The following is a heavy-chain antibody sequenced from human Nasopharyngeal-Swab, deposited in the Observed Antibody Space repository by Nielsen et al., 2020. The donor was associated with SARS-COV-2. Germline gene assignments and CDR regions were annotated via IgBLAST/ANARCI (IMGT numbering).Heavy chain of an antibody. J-gene: IGHJ4*02. V-gene: IGHV1-18*01. CDR3: ARDDYLDY. Sequence: ASVKVSCKASGYTFISYGISWVRQAPGQGLEWMGWISAYNGNTNYAQKFQGRVTITRDTSASTAYMELSSLRSEDTAVYYCARDDYLDYWGQGTLVTVSS. CDR1: GYTFISYG. CDR2: ISAYNGNT.